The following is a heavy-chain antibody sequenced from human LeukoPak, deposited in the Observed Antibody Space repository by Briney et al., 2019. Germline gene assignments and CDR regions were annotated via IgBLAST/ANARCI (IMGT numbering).Heavy chain of an antibody. Sequence: PGGSLRLSCAASGFTFSNYDMSWVRQAPGKGLEWVSVISSSGGSTYYADSVKGRFTISRDNSKDTLYLQMNSLRAEDTALYYCARDEYSSSSTYYYYYMDVWGKGTTVTVSS. CDR1: GFTFSNYD. V-gene: IGHV3-23*01. CDR3: ARDEYSSSSTYYYYYMDV. D-gene: IGHD6-6*01. CDR2: ISSSGGST. J-gene: IGHJ6*03.